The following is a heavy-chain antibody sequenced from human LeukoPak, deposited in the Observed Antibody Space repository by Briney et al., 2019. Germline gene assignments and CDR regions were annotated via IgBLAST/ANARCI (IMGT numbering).Heavy chain of an antibody. J-gene: IGHJ4*02. D-gene: IGHD6-6*01. CDR2: INHSGST. Sequence: SETLSLTCAVYGGSFSGYYWSWIRQPPGKGLEWIGEINHSGSTNYNPSLKSRVTISVDTSKNQFSLKLSSVTAADTAVYYCAREGSSSDYWGQGTLVTVSS. CDR1: GGSFSGYY. CDR3: AREGSSSDY. V-gene: IGHV4-34*01.